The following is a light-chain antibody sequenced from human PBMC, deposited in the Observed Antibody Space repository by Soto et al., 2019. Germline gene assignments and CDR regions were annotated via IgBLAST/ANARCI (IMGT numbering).Light chain of an antibody. V-gene: IGLV1-44*01. J-gene: IGLJ2*01. Sequence: QSVLTQTPSASGTPGQTITISCSGSNSDIGSHSVDWYQQFPRMTPRLLINSNDQRPSWVPDRFSGSKSGTSATLAISGLRSEDEADYYCATWADSLNGVVFGGGTQLTVL. CDR3: ATWADSLNGVV. CDR2: SND. CDR1: NSDIGSHS.